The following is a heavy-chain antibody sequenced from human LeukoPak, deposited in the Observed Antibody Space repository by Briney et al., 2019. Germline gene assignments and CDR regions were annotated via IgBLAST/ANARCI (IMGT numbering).Heavy chain of an antibody. Sequence: ASVKFSCKASGYTFTSYGISWVRQAPGQGLEWMGWISAYNGNTNYAQKLQGRVTMTTDTSTSTAYMELRSLRSDDTAVYYCAREYAPSGRNGVDYWGQGTLVTVSS. CDR3: AREYAPSGRNGVDY. CDR1: GYTFTSYG. D-gene: IGHD2-2*01. CDR2: ISAYNGNT. J-gene: IGHJ4*02. V-gene: IGHV1-18*01.